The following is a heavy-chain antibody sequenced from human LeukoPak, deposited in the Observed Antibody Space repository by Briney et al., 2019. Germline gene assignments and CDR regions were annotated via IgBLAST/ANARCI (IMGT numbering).Heavy chain of an antibody. J-gene: IGHJ4*02. CDR3: ARGFVNGWHDY. Sequence: PSETLSLTCTVSGGSVTSHFWSWIRQPPGRGLEYLGYSSYSGNTRYNPSLEGRVTIPLDTSKNQFSLVLTSLTPADTAVCFCARGFVNGWHDYWAREPWSPSPQ. V-gene: IGHV4-59*02. D-gene: IGHD6-19*01. CDR1: GGSVTSHF. CDR2: SSYSGNT.